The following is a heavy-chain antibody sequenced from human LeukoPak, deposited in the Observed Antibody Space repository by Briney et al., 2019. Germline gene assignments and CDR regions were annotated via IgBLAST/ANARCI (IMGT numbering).Heavy chain of an antibody. D-gene: IGHD2-2*01. CDR1: GGTFSSYA. CDR3: ARGRGSSTSWYGCYYYYMDV. CDR2: IIPIFGTA. V-gene: IGHV1-69*01. Sequence: SVKVSCKASGGTFSSYAISWVRRAPGQGLEWMGGIIPIFGTANYAQKFQGRVTITADESTSTAYMELSSLRSEDTAVYYCARGRGSSTSWYGCYYYYMDVWGKGTTVTVSS. J-gene: IGHJ6*03.